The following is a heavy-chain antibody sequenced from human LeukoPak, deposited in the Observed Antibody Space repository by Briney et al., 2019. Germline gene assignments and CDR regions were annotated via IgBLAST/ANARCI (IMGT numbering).Heavy chain of an antibody. CDR3: ASADGYKIDY. CDR1: TGSFTAYY. J-gene: IGHJ4*02. Sequence: SETLSLTCAVNTGSFTAYYWTRIRQPPGKGLEWIGEITHSGSANYNPSLKSPVSISVDKSKKQFSLKLSSVTAADTAAYYCASADGYKIDYWGQGTLVTVSS. CDR2: ITHSGSA. D-gene: IGHD5-24*01. V-gene: IGHV4-34*01.